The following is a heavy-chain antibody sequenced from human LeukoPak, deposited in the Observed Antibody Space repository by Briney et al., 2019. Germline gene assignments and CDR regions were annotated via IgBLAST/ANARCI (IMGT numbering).Heavy chain of an antibody. CDR1: GGTFSSYA. D-gene: IGHD5-18*01. J-gene: IGHJ4*02. V-gene: IGHV1-69*13. CDR3: ARDGDTAMVNGY. Sequence: SVNVSCKASGGTFSSYAISWVRQAPGQGLEWMGGIIPIFGTANYAQKFQGRVTITADESTSTAYMELSSLRSEDTAVYYCARDGDTAMVNGYWGQGTLVTVSS. CDR2: IIPIFGTA.